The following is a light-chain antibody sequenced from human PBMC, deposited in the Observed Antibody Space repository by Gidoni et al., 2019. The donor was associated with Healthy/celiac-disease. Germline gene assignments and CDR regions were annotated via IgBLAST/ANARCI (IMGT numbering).Light chain of an antibody. CDR1: QSISSW. V-gene: IGKV1-5*01. J-gene: IGKJ2*01. CDR3: QQYNSYSFYT. Sequence: IQMRQSPSTLSASVGDRVTLTCRASQSISSWLAWYQQKPGKAPKLLIYDAASWASGVPSRFSGSGAGTEVTLTISSLQPDDFATYYCQQYNSYSFYTFGQGTKLEIK. CDR2: DAA.